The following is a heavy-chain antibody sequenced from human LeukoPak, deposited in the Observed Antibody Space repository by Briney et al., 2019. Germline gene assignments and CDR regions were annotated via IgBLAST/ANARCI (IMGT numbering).Heavy chain of an antibody. V-gene: IGHV1-46*01. J-gene: IGHJ5*02. Sequence: GPSVKVSCKASGYTFTSYYMHWVRQAPGQGLEWMGIINPSGGSTSYAQKFQGRVTMTRDMSTSTVYMELSSLRSEDTAVYYCARDLFGYSGYETNWFDPWGQGTLVTVSS. CDR1: GYTFTSYY. CDR2: INPSGGST. CDR3: ARDLFGYSGYETNWFDP. D-gene: IGHD5-12*01.